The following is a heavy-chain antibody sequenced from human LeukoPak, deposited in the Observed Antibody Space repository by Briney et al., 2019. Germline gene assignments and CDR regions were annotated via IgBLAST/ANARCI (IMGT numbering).Heavy chain of an antibody. CDR3: ARGPITMVRGVIIFPELDY. CDR1: GGSISSGDYY. V-gene: IGHV4-30-4*01. D-gene: IGHD3-10*01. Sequence: PSQTLTLTCTVSGGSISSGDYYWSWIRQPPGKGLEWIAYMYYSGSTYYNPSLKSRVTMSADTSKNQFSLKLSSVTAADTAVHYCARGPITMVRGVIIFPELDYWGQGTLVTVSS. CDR2: MYYSGST. J-gene: IGHJ4*02.